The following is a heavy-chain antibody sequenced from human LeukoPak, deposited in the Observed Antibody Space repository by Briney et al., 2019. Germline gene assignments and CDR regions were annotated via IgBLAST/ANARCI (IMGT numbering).Heavy chain of an antibody. CDR3: ARAHSAYGKKPDY. CDR1: GFIFRTYW. D-gene: IGHD5-12*01. Sequence: GGSLRLSCAASGFIFRTYWMSWVRQAPGKGLQWVANIKQDGSEKYYVDSVKGRFTISRDNAKNSLYLQMNSLRADDTAVYYCARAHSAYGKKPDYWGQGTLVTVSS. J-gene: IGHJ4*02. V-gene: IGHV3-7*01. CDR2: IKQDGSEK.